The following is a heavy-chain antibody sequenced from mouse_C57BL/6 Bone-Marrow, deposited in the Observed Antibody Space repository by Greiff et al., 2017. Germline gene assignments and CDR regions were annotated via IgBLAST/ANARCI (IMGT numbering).Heavy chain of an antibody. Sequence: DVMLVESGGDLVKPGGSLKLSCAASGFTFSSYGMSWVRQTPDKRLEWVATISSGGSYTYYPDSVKGRFTISRVNAKNTLYLQMSSLKSEDTAMYYCARITTVVVPMDYWGQGTSVTVSS. CDR2: ISSGGSYT. CDR1: GFTFSSYG. V-gene: IGHV5-6*02. J-gene: IGHJ4*01. D-gene: IGHD1-1*01. CDR3: ARITTVVVPMDY.